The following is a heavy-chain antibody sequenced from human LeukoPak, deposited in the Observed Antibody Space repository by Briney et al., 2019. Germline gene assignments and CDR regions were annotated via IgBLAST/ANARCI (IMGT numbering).Heavy chain of an antibody. CDR2: ISVSGAT. J-gene: IGHJ4*02. D-gene: IGHD1-1*01. CDR3: AINWNFDY. V-gene: IGHV3-23*01. Sequence: GGSLRLSCAASGFTFSSYAMTWGSQAPGKGLEWVSVISVSGATHYAESVKGRFTISRDNSKNTLYLQMNSLRAEDTAVYYCAINWNFDYWGQGTLVTVSS. CDR1: GFTFSSYA.